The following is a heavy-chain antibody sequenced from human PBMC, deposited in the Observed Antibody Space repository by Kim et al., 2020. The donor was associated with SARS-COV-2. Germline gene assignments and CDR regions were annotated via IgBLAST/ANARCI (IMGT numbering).Heavy chain of an antibody. CDR2: ITSSGSII. CDR3: ARDRGIAVAGAY. J-gene: IGHJ4*02. V-gene: IGHV3-11*04. CDR1: GFTFSDYY. Sequence: GGSLRLSCAASGFTFSDYYMSWIRQAPGKGLEWVSSITSSGSIISYADSVKGRFTISRDNAKNSLYLQMNSLRAEDTAVYYCARDRGIAVAGAYWGQGTLVTASS. D-gene: IGHD6-19*01.